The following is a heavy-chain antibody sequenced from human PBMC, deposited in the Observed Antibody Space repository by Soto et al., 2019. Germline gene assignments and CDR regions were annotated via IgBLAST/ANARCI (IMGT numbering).Heavy chain of an antibody. CDR1: GGSFSGYY. CDR3: ARSHSRSGRPYAV. CDR2: INHSGST. D-gene: IGHD6-6*01. J-gene: IGHJ4*02. Sequence: ASETLSLTCAVYGGSFSGYYWSWIRQPPGKGLEWIGEINHSGSTNYNPSLMSRVTISVDTSKNQFSLKLSSVTAADTAVYYCARSHSRSGRPYAVWGKGTLVTVSS. V-gene: IGHV4-34*01.